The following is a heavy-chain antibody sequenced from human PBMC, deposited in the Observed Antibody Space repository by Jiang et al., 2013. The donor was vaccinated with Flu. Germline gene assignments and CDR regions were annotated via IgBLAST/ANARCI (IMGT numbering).Heavy chain of an antibody. CDR2: ISYDGSNK. CDR3: ARDEGYYGSGSFGY. CDR1: GFTFSSYA. J-gene: IGHJ4*02. D-gene: IGHD3-10*01. Sequence: VQLVESGGGVVQPGRSLRLSYAASGFTFSSYAMHWVRQAPGKGLEWVAVISYDGSNKYYADSVKGRFTISRDNSKNTLYLQMNSLRAEDTAVYYCARDEGYYGSGSFGYWGQGTLVTVSS. V-gene: IGHV3-30-3*01.